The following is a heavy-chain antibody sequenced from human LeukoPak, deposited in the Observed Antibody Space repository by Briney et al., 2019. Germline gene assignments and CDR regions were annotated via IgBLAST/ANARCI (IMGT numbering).Heavy chain of an antibody. CDR3: ARDLTAVAGYFDY. CDR1: GFTFSSYW. CDR2: IKQDGSEK. V-gene: IGHV3-7*01. Sequence: GGSLRLSCAASGFTFSSYWMSWVRQAPGKGLEWVANIKQDGSEKYYVDSVKGRFTISRDNAKNSLYLQMNSLRAEDTAVYYCARDLTAVAGYFDYWGQGTLVTVSS. D-gene: IGHD6-19*01. J-gene: IGHJ4*02.